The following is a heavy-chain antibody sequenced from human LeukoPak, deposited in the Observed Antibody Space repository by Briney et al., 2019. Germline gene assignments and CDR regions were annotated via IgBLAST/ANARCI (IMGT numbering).Heavy chain of an antibody. V-gene: IGHV3-48*03. D-gene: IGHD3-3*01. Sequence: PGGSLRLSCTASGFTFSTYEMNWVRQAPGQGLEWVSYISGGGTNIYYADSVKGRFTVSRDDAKNSVDLQMNSLRAEDTAVYYCPRTPTYCVWLGYILDVWGQGTTVTVSS. CDR1: GFTFSTYE. CDR2: ISGGGTNI. CDR3: PRTPTYCVWLGYILDV. J-gene: IGHJ6*02.